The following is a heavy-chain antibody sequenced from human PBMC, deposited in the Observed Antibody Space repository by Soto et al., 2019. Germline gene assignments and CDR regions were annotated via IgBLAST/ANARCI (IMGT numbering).Heavy chain of an antibody. J-gene: IGHJ4*02. CDR1: SGSISSGDYY. Sequence: QVQLQESGPGLVKPSQTLSLTCTVSSGSISSGDYYWGWIRQPPGKGLEWIGYIYYSGSTYYNPTRKRRVTISVETSKNQFSLKLSSVTAADTAVYYCAREKDSSGYYFDYWGQGTLVTVSS. D-gene: IGHD3-22*01. CDR2: IYYSGST. V-gene: IGHV4-30-4*01. CDR3: AREKDSSGYYFDY.